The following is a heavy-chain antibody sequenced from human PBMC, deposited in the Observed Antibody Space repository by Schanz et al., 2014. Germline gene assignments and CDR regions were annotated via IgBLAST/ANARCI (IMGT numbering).Heavy chain of an antibody. CDR1: GGTFSSYT. CDR2: IIPVLAIA. J-gene: IGHJ6*02. CDR3: ARGPYHGSSYGHNIAAYYCGMDV. D-gene: IGHD5-18*01. Sequence: QVQLVQSGAEVKKPGSSVKVSCTASGGTFSSYTISWIRQAPGQGLEWMGRIIPVLAIADYAQKFQGRVTITAGKSTSTATMELSSLRSEVTAVYYCARGPYHGSSYGHNIAAYYCGMDVWGQGTTVTVSS. V-gene: IGHV1-69*09.